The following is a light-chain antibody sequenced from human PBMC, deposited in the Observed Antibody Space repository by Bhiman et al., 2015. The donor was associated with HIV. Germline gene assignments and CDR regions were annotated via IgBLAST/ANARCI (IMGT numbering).Light chain of an antibody. V-gene: IGLV1-47*01. CDR2: RNN. J-gene: IGLJ2*01. CDR3: TSHAGTLL. Sequence: QSVLTQAPSASGTPGQRVTISCSGSSSNIGTKYVYWYQQLPGTAPKLLINRNNQRPSGVPDRFSGSKSGNTASLTVSGLQAEDEADYYCTSHAGTLLFGGGTKLTVL. CDR1: SSNIGTKY.